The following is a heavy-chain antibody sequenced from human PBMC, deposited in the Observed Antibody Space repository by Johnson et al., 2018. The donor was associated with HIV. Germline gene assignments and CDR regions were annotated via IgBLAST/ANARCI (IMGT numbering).Heavy chain of an antibody. CDR3: AKLPVLYGDFDDAFNI. V-gene: IGHV3-30-3*02. CDR2: ISYGGNKQ. D-gene: IGHD4-17*01. CDR1: GFTFSSYA. Sequence: VQLVESGGGVVQPGRSLRLSCAASGFTFSSYAMHWVRQPPGKGLEWVAVISYGGNKQYYVDSMKGRFTISRDNSKNTLYLQMNSLRAEDTAVYYCAKLPVLYGDFDDAFNIWGQGTMVTVSS. J-gene: IGHJ3*02.